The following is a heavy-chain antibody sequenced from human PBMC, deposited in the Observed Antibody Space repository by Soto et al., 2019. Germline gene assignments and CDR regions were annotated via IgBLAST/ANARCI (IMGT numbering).Heavy chain of an antibody. D-gene: IGHD3-22*01. J-gene: IGHJ6*02. CDR2: IYYSGST. V-gene: IGHV4-31*03. CDR3: ARVGRYYDSSGYYRDYYYGMDV. CDR1: GGSISSGGYY. Sequence: QVQLQESGPGLVKPSQTLSLTCTVSGGSISSGGYYWSWIRQHPGKGLEWIGYIYYSGSTYYNPSLKSRVTISVDTYKNQFSLKLSSVTAADTAVYYCARVGRYYDSSGYYRDYYYGMDVWGQGTTVTVSS.